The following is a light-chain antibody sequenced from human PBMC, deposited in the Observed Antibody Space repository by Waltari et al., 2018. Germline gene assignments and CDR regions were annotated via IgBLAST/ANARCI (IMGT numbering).Light chain of an antibody. J-gene: IGLJ3*02. Sequence: QTVVTQEPSLSVSPGGTVTLTCALSSGPVSSTSYPSWYQQRPGQPPRTLVYKGITRSSGVPDRFSGSILGNKAALTITGAQADDESDYYCVMYMGSGIWVFGGGTKLTVL. CDR2: KGI. CDR1: SGPVSSTSY. V-gene: IGLV8-61*01. CDR3: VMYMGSGIWV.